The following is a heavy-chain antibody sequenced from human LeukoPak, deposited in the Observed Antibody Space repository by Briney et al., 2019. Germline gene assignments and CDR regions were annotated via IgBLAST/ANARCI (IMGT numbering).Heavy chain of an antibody. V-gene: IGHV1-69*04. D-gene: IGHD3-10*01. CDR3: ARDPYYYGSGSPLNDWYFDL. Sequence: GASVKVSCKASGGTLSSYAISWVRQAPGQGLERMGRIIPIFGVANYAQKFQGRVTITADKSTSTAYMELSSLRSEDTAVYYCARDPYYYGSGSPLNDWYFDLWGRGTLVTVSS. J-gene: IGHJ2*01. CDR1: GGTLSSYA. CDR2: IIPIFGVA.